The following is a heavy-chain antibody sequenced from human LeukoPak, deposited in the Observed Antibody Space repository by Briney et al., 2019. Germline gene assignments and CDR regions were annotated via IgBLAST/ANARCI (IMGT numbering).Heavy chain of an antibody. J-gene: IGHJ4*02. V-gene: IGHV3-21*04. Sequence: GGSLRLSCEGSGFSFSTSSINWVRQAPGKGLEWVASISGRSEYIFYADSVKGRFTISRDNSKNTVYLQINSLRAEDTAVYYCAKDHLPGIVVADRDYWGQGTLATVSS. CDR2: ISGRSEYI. CDR3: AKDHLPGIVVADRDY. D-gene: IGHD6-19*01. CDR1: GFSFSTSS.